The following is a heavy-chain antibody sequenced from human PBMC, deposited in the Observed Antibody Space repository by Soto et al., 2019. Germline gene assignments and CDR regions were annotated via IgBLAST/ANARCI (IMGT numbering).Heavy chain of an antibody. Sequence: QITLKESGPTLVKPTQTLTLTCTFSGFSLSTSGVGVGWIRQPPGKALEWLALIYWDDDKRYSPSLKSMLTITKDTSKNQVVLTMTNMDPVDTATYYCAHTRYCSSTSCYEGYFDYWGQGTLVTVSS. V-gene: IGHV2-5*02. CDR3: AHTRYCSSTSCYEGYFDY. D-gene: IGHD2-2*01. CDR1: GFSLSTSGVG. CDR2: IYWDDDK. J-gene: IGHJ4*02.